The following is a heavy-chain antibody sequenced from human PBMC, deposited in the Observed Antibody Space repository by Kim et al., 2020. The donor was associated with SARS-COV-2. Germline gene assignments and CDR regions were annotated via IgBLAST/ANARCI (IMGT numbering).Heavy chain of an antibody. Sequence: SETLSLTCSVSGGSFSTNYWSWIRQSPGKGLEWIGEINHSGNTNYNPSLVSRVTLLVDTSKNQFSLILNSVTAADTAVYYCARVGVLQLHGLFDYWGQGTLVTVSS. D-gene: IGHD6-6*01. CDR2: INHSGNT. J-gene: IGHJ4*02. V-gene: IGHV4-34*01. CDR1: GGSFSTNY. CDR3: ARVGVLQLHGLFDY.